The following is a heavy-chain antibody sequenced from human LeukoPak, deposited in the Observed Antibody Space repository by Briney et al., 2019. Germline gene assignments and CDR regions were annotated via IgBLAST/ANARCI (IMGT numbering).Heavy chain of an antibody. CDR2: IQTDGRDK. J-gene: IGHJ4*02. CDR1: GIDFRASG. CDR3: AREGGIVVIGRFAY. V-gene: IGHV3-30*02. D-gene: IGHD2-2*01. Sequence: GGSLRLSCAASGIDFRASGMHWVRQAPGMGLEWVTFIQTDGRDKYYAASVAGRFTISRDNSKNTVYLNMNNLRPDDTALYYCAREGGIVVIGRFAYWGQGTLVTVSS.